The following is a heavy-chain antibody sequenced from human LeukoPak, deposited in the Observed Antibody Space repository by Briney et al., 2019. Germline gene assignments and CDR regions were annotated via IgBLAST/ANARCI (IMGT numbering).Heavy chain of an antibody. V-gene: IGHV4-34*01. J-gene: IGHJ4*02. CDR1: GGSFSGYY. CDR3: GRGGVDFWSGYPNQNYFDY. D-gene: IGHD3-3*01. CDR2: INHSGST. Sequence: SETLSLTCAVYGGSFSGYYWSWIRQPPGKGLEWIGEINHSGSTNYNPSLKSRVTISVNTSKNQFFLKLSSMTDADAAVYYCGRGGVDFWSGYPNQNYFDYWGQGTLVTVSS.